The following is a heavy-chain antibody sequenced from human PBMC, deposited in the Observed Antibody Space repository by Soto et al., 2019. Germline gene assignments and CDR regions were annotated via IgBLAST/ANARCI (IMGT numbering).Heavy chain of an antibody. J-gene: IGHJ6*02. Sequence: SVKGSCRSSGYTFLTYYVHWGRQAPVQGLEWMGMINPSGGRTTYPQKFQGRVTMTRDTSTSTVYVELSSLRSDDTAVFYCAREKASTSLLTHYYYAMDVWGQGTTVTVSS. CDR1: GYTFLTYY. CDR2: INPSGGRT. CDR3: AREKASTSLLTHYYYAMDV. V-gene: IGHV1-46*01.